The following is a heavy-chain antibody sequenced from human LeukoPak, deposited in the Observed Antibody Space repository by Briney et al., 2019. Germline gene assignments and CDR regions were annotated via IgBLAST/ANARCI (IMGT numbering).Heavy chain of an antibody. V-gene: IGHV1-2*06. CDR3: ARPRATKLVDDGFDI. D-gene: IGHD1-26*01. J-gene: IGHJ3*02. CDR1: GYIFTDFY. CDR2: INPDSGGT. Sequence: ASVKVSCKASGYIFTDFYIHWVRQAPGQGLEFMGRINPDSGGTNFAQEFQARVTVTRDTSISTAYMELSTLRSDDTAVYYCARPRATKLVDDGFDIWGQGTIVTVSS.